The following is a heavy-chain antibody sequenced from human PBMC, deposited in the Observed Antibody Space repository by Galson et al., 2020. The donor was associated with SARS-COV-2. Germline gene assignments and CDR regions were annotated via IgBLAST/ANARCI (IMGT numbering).Heavy chain of an antibody. V-gene: IGHV1-2*02. D-gene: IGHD2-21*01. Sequence: GESLKISCKASGYTFTGYYMHWVRQAPGQGLEWMGWINPNSGGTNYAQKFQGRVTMTRDTSISTAYMELSRLRSDDTAVYYCARGEEQLVVGWFDPWGQGTLVTVSS. CDR3: ARGEEQLVVGWFDP. CDR2: INPNSGGT. CDR1: GYTFTGYY. J-gene: IGHJ5*02.